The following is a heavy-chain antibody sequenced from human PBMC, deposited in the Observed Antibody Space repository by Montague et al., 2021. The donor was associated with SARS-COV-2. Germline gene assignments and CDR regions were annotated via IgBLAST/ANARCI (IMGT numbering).Heavy chain of an antibody. D-gene: IGHD6-13*01. V-gene: IGHV4-39*01. J-gene: IGHJ3*02. CDR2: IYRSGYT. Sequence: SETLSLTCTVSSDSISISSSLSYWGWIRQPPGKGLEWIGSIYRSGYTFYSPSLKSRITMSVDTSKNQFSLELASVTAAGTAVYYCARRGYSNSRLDDAFDIWGQGTMVIVSS. CDR3: ARRGYSNSRLDDAFDI. CDR1: SDSISISSSLSY.